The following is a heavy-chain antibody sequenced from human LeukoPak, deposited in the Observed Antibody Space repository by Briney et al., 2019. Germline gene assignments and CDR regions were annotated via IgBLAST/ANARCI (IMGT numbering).Heavy chain of an antibody. D-gene: IGHD3-3*01. CDR3: ARGGADFWRGGDALPFDI. J-gene: IGHJ3*02. Sequence: ASVKVSCKASGYTFTSYYMHWVRQAPGQGLEWMGIINPSGGSTSYAQKFQGRVTMTRDTPTSTVYMELSSLRSDDTAVYYCARGGADFWRGGDALPFDIWGQGTMVAVSS. CDR2: INPSGGST. CDR1: GYTFTSYY. V-gene: IGHV1-46*01.